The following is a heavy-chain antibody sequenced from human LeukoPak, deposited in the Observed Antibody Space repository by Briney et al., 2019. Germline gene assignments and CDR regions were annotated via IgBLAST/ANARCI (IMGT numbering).Heavy chain of an antibody. CDR2: IYHNGNT. J-gene: IGHJ4*02. V-gene: IGHV4-59*12. D-gene: IGHD5-12*01. Sequence: SETLSLTCTVSGGSISTFYWSWIRQPPGKGLEWIGEIYHNGNTNYSPSLKSRLTMSVDKSKNQFSLNLSSVTAADTAVYYCARGPSVAAHLDYWGQGTPVTVTS. CDR3: ARGPSVAAHLDY. CDR1: GGSISTFY.